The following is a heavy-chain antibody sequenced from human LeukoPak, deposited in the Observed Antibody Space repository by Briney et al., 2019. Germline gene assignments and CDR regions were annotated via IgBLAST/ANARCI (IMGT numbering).Heavy chain of an antibody. CDR1: GFTFSNYS. Sequence: GGSLRLSCAVSGFTFSNYSMTWVRQAPGKGLEWVSLISSSSNIIYYADPVKGRFTISRDNAKNSLFLQMRSLRVEDTPVYYCARVVALAGPDFWGQGTLVTVSS. J-gene: IGHJ4*02. CDR3: ARVVALAGPDF. D-gene: IGHD6-19*01. CDR2: ISSSSNII. V-gene: IGHV3-21*01.